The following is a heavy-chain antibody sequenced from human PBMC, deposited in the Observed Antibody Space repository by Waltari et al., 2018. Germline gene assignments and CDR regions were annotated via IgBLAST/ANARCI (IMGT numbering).Heavy chain of an antibody. CDR3: ARRASYYYGMDV. CDR2: IYYRGST. Sequence: QVQLQESGPGLVKPSETLSLTCTVSGGSISSYYWSWIRQPPGKGLEWIGYIYYRGSTNDNPSLQSRVTRSVDTSKNQFSLKLSSVTAADTAVYYCARRASYYYGMDVWGQGTTVTVSS. CDR1: GGSISSYY. J-gene: IGHJ6*02. V-gene: IGHV4-59*01.